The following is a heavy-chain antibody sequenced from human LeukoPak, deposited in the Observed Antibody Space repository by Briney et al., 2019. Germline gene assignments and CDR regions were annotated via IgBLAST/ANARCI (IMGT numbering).Heavy chain of an antibody. CDR3: ARAAAMIGREYYFDY. V-gene: IGHV3-48*03. CDR1: GFTFSSYE. Sequence: PGGSLRLSCAASGFTFSSYEMNWFRQAPGKGLEWVSYISSSGSTIYYADSVKGRFTISRDNAKNSLYLQMNSLRAEDTAVYYCARAAAMIGREYYFDYWGQGTLVTVSS. J-gene: IGHJ4*02. CDR2: ISSSGSTI. D-gene: IGHD3-22*01.